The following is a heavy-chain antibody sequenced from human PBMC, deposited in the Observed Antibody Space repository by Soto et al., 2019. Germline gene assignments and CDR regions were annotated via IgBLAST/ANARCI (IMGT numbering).Heavy chain of an antibody. Sequence: GGSLRLSCAASGFTFSSYAMSWVRQAPGKGLEWVSAISGSGGSTYYADSVKGRFTISRDNSKNTLYLQMNSLRAEDTAVYYCARPRGYTNYGLDVWGQGTTVTVSS. CDR2: ISGSGGST. CDR1: GFTFSSYA. J-gene: IGHJ6*02. D-gene: IGHD5-12*01. CDR3: ARPRGYTNYGLDV. V-gene: IGHV3-23*01.